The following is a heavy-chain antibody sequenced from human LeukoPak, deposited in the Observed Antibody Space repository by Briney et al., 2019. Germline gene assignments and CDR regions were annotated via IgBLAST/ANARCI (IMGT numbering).Heavy chain of an antibody. CDR3: ARVRSNGWYFDY. V-gene: IGHV3-21*04. D-gene: IGHD6-19*01. CDR2: ISSSSYI. J-gene: IGHJ4*02. Sequence: AGGSLRLSCAASGFTFSSYSMNWVRQAPGKGLEWVSSISSSSYIYYADSVKGRFTISRDNAKNSLYLQMNSLRAEDTAVYYCARVRSNGWYFDYWGQGTLVTVSS. CDR1: GFTFSSYS.